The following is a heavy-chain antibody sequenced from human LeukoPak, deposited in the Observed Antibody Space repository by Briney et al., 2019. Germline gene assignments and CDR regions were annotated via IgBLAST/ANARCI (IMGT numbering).Heavy chain of an antibody. Sequence: ASVKVSCKASGYTFTSYGISWVRQAPGQGLEWMGWISAYNGNTNYAQKLQGRVTMTTGTSTSTAYMELRSLRSDDTAVYYCARGSQGQWELNAFDIWGQGTMVTVSS. CDR1: GYTFTSYG. CDR2: ISAYNGNT. CDR3: ARGSQGQWELNAFDI. J-gene: IGHJ3*02. D-gene: IGHD1-26*01. V-gene: IGHV1-18*01.